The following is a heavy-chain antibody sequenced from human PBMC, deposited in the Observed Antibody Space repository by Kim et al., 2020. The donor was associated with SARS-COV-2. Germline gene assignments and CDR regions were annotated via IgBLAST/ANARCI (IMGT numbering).Heavy chain of an antibody. D-gene: IGHD2-21*01. V-gene: IGHV4-59*08. CDR2: IYYSGST. Sequence: SETLSLTCTVSGGSISSYYWSWIRQPPGKGLEWIGYIYYSGSTNYNPSLKSRVTISVDTSKNQVSLKLSPVTAADTAVNYCAKHKDAAVLFDYYCYGMDVRDPATTVTVSS. CDR1: GGSISSYY. CDR3: AKHKDAAVLFDYYCYGMDV. J-gene: IGHJ6*02.